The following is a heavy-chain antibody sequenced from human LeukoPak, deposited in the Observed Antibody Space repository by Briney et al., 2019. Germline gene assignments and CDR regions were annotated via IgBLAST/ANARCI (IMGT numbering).Heavy chain of an antibody. D-gene: IGHD3-22*01. V-gene: IGHV4-39*01. CDR3: ARLFGRGYHSSGPQSC. CDR2: IYYTGST. J-gene: IGHJ4*02. CDR1: GVSISDSDYY. Sequence: SETLSLTCTVSGVSISDSDYYWGCIRPPPGKGLEWIGSIYYTGSTYYNPSLKSRLTISVDTSNNQFSLKLNSVTAADTAIYYCARLFGRGYHSSGPQSCWSQGTLVTASS.